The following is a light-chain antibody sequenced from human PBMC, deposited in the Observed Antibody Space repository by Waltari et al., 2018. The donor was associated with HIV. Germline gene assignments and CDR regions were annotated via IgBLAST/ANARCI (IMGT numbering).Light chain of an antibody. J-gene: IGKJ3*01. Sequence: ETVITQSPVTLSASPGARVTLSCRASQTVNSNLAWYQQKLGQAPRLLFYDASTRATGTPARFSGSGSGTEFTLTVSSLQPEDFAVYYCQQYDNWLGTFGPGTKV. V-gene: IGKV3D-15*01. CDR3: QQYDNWLGT. CDR2: DAS. CDR1: QTVNSN.